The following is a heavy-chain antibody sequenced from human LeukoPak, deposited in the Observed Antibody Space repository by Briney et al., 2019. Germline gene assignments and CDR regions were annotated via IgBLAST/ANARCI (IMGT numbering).Heavy chain of an antibody. J-gene: IGHJ4*02. CDR1: GFTVSSNY. CDR2: IYSGGST. Sequence: GGSLRPSCAASGFTVSSNYMSWVRQAPGKGREWVSVIYSGGSTYYADSVKGRFTISRDNSKNTLYLQMNSLRAKDTAVYYCARHLGYSYGPDYWGQGTLVTVSS. D-gene: IGHD5-18*01. V-gene: IGHV3-66*04. CDR3: ARHLGYSYGPDY.